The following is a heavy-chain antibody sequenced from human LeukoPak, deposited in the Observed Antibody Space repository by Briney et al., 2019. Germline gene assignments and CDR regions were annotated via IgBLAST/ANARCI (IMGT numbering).Heavy chain of an antibody. CDR1: GGSISSSSYY. CDR2: IYYSGST. J-gene: IGHJ4*02. Sequence: SETLSLTCTVSGGSISSSSYYWGWVRQPPGKGLEWIANIYYSGSTYYSPSLKSRVTISVGTSKNQFSLKLSSVTAADTAVYYCASVPSYYDSSGPFDYWGQGTLVTVSS. D-gene: IGHD3-22*01. V-gene: IGHV4-39*07. CDR3: ASVPSYYDSSGPFDY.